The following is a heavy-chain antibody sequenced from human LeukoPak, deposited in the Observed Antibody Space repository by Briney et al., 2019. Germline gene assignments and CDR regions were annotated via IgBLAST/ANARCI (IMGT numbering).Heavy chain of an antibody. CDR1: GFTVSSNY. CDR2: IYSGGST. D-gene: IGHD3-22*01. CDR3: ARGHRTSSGYGYYYYGMDV. V-gene: IGHV3-53*01. J-gene: IGHJ6*02. Sequence: GGSLRLSCAASGFTVSSNYMSWVRQAPGKGLEWVSVIYSGGSTYYADSVKGRFTISRDNSKNTLYLQMNSLRAEDTTVYYCARGHRTSSGYGYYYYGMDVWGQGTTVTVSS.